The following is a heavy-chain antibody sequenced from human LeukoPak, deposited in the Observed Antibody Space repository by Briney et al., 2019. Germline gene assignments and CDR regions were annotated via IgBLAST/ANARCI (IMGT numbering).Heavy chain of an antibody. J-gene: IGHJ4*02. Sequence: PGGSLRLSCVVSGFTVSTNYMSWVRQAPGKGLEWVSVIYRGGDTYYAESVKGRFSISRGTSNNTIYLEMSGLRAEDTAVYYCAREDMKGSYTADWGQGTLVAVSS. CDR1: GFTVSTNY. V-gene: IGHV3-53*01. CDR2: IYRGGDT. D-gene: IGHD1-26*01. CDR3: AREDMKGSYTAD.